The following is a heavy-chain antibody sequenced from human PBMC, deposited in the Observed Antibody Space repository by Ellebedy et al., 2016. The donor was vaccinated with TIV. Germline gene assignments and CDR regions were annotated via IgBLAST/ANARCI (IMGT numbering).Heavy chain of an antibody. CDR1: GLAFTAYR. V-gene: IGHV3-21*01. CDR3: VRDHNGPLVV. Sequence: GESLKISCVASGLAFTAYRLNWVRQAPGKGPEWVSSISTGSDNLDYADSVKGRFTISIDNAKNSVFLQLNSLRVDDTAVYFFVRDHNGPLVVWGSGTTVTVSS. J-gene: IGHJ6*04. D-gene: IGHD1-14*01. CDR2: ISTGSDNL.